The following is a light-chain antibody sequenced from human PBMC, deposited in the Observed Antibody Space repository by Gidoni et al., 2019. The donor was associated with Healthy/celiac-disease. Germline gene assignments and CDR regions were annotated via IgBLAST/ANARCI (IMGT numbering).Light chain of an antibody. CDR2: DAS. J-gene: IGKJ4*01. Sequence: EIVFTQSPATLSLSPGERATLSCRASQSVSTYISWYQQKPGQAPRLLIYDASNRATGIPARFSGSGSGTDFTLTISSLETEDFAVYYCQQRSNWPPSFGGGTKVEIK. CDR1: QSVSTY. V-gene: IGKV3-11*01. CDR3: QQRSNWPPS.